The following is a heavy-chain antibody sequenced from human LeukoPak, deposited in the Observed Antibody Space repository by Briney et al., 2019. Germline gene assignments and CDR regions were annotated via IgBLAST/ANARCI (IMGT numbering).Heavy chain of an antibody. CDR2: MNPNSGNT. J-gene: IGHJ5*02. CDR3: ARVRGDYDFWSGSNWFDP. D-gene: IGHD3-3*01. CDR1: GYTFTSYD. Sequence: GASVKVSCKASGYTFTSYDINWVRQATGQGLEWMGWMNPNSGNTGYAQKFQGRVTMTRNTSISTAYMELSSLRSEDTAVYCCARVRGDYDFWSGSNWFDPWGQGTLVTVSS. V-gene: IGHV1-8*01.